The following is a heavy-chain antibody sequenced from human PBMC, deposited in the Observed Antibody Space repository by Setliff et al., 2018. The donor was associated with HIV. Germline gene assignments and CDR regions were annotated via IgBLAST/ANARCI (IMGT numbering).Heavy chain of an antibody. CDR1: GGSIGSYY. V-gene: IGHV4-59*08. D-gene: IGHD1-26*01. Sequence: SEPLSLTCIVSGGSIGSYYWSWIRQSPGKGLEWIGYVYYTGSTNYNPSLKSRVTIGVDTSKNQFSLKLTSVTAADAAVYYCARRRPPPSGLYSAYYMDVWGTGTTVTVSS. J-gene: IGHJ6*03. CDR3: ARRRPPPSGLYSAYYMDV. CDR2: VYYTGST.